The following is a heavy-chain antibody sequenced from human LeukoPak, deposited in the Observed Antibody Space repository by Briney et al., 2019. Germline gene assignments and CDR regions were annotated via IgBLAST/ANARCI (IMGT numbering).Heavy chain of an antibody. CDR3: ATTGGDIYYYYMDV. CDR1: GGTFSSYA. J-gene: IGHJ6*03. D-gene: IGHD3-16*01. Sequence: SVKVSCKASGGTFSSYAISWVRQAPGQGLEWMGGIIPIFGTANYAQKFQGRVTITADKSTSTAYMELSSLKSEDTAVYYCATTGGDIYYYYMDVWGKGTTVTISS. CDR2: IIPIFGTA. V-gene: IGHV1-69*06.